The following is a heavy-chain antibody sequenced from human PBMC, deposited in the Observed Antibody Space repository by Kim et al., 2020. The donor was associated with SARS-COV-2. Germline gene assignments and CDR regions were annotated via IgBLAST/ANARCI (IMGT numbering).Heavy chain of an antibody. V-gene: IGHV3-49*04. D-gene: IGHD3-3*01. CDR1: GFTFGDFA. J-gene: IGHJ6*04. Sequence: GGSLRLSCRTSGFTFGDFAMTWVRQVPGKGLEWVGVIRNKAYGGTTEYAASVKGRFIISRDDSRSSAYLQLNSLKTEDTAVYYCTRGGRYLEWWSEVWGRGTTVTVSS. CDR3: TRGGRYLEWWSEV. CDR2: IRNKAYGGTT.